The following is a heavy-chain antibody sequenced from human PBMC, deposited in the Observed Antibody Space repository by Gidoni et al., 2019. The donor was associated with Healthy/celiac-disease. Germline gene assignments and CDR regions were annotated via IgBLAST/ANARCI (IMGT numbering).Heavy chain of an antibody. CDR2: SSAYNGNT. V-gene: IGHV1-18*01. CDR1: GYTFPSYG. Sequence: QVQLVQSGAEVKKPGASVKVSCKASGYTFPSYGISWVRQAPGQGLEWMGWSSAYNGNTNYAQKLQGRVTMTTDTSTSTAYMELRSLRSDDTAVYYCARDGVYCTGGVCYYYFDYWGQGTLVTVSS. CDR3: ARDGVYCTGGVCYYYFDY. J-gene: IGHJ4*02. D-gene: IGHD2-8*02.